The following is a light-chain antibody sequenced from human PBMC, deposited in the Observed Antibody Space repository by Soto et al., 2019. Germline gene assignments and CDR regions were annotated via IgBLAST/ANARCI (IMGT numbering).Light chain of an antibody. Sequence: DIQMTQSPPSLSASVGDRVTITCRASQSASNYLHWYQQKPGKVPKLLIYGTSSLQSGVPSRFAGSGSETDFTHTISSLQLDDLATYYCQQTYTTPYSFGGGTKVEI. CDR2: GTS. CDR3: QQTYTTPYS. CDR1: QSASNY. J-gene: IGKJ2*03. V-gene: IGKV1-39*01.